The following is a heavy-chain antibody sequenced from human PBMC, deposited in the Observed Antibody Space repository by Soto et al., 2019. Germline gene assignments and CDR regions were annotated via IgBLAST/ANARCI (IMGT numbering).Heavy chain of an antibody. J-gene: IGHJ5*02. CDR3: ARVTIFEYWFDP. CDR2: IYHSGSA. V-gene: IGHV4-38-2*01. D-gene: IGHD3-3*01. Sequence: PSETLSLTCAVSSYSISCGVYWAWIRQPPGKGLEWIGNIYHSGSAHYNPSLKSRVTMSVDTSKNNFSLRLTSVTAADTAVYYCARVTIFEYWFDPWGQGILVNVSS. CDR1: SYSISCGVY.